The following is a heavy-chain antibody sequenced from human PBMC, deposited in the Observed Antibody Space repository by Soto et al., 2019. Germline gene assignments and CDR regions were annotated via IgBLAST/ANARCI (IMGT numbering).Heavy chain of an antibody. Sequence: SSETLSLTCTVSGGSIISYYWIWIRQPPGKGLEWIGFIYYSGSTNYNPSLKSRATISVDESTSTAYMELRSLRSEDTAVYYCAREVHGYCSSPSCPPVHAFDIWGQGTMVSVSS. CDR3: AREVHGYCSSPSCPPVHAFDI. CDR2: IYYSGST. D-gene: IGHD2-2*03. V-gene: IGHV4-59*01. CDR1: GGSIISYY. J-gene: IGHJ3*02.